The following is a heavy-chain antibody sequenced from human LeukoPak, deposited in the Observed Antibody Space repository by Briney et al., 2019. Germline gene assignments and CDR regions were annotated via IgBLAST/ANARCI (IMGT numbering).Heavy chain of an antibody. Sequence: SGPTLVKPTQTLTLTCTFSGFSLSTSGVGVGWIRQPPGKALEWLALIYWNDDKRYSPSLKSRLTITKDTSKNQVVLTMTSMDPVDTATYYCAHFQDGYNHWIYYYGMDVWGQGTTVTVSS. V-gene: IGHV2-5*01. J-gene: IGHJ6*02. CDR3: AHFQDGYNHWIYYYGMDV. CDR2: IYWNDDK. CDR1: GFSLSTSGVG. D-gene: IGHD5-12*01.